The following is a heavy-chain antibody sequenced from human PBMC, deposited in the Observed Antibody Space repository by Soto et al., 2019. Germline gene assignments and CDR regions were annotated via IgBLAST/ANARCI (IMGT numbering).Heavy chain of an antibody. CDR1: GFIFRNFG. D-gene: IGHD1-26*01. CDR2: ISGDGNDK. J-gene: IGHJ4*02. V-gene: IGHV3-30*03. Sequence: QVQLVESGGGVVQPGRSLRLSCAASGFIFRNFGMHWVRRAPGKGLEWVATISGDGNDKYYPDSMKGRFTISRDNFNXTXXXQXNSLRPEDTAVYHCVQGASTAHQPLDSWGQGVLVTVSS. CDR3: VQGASTAHQPLDS.